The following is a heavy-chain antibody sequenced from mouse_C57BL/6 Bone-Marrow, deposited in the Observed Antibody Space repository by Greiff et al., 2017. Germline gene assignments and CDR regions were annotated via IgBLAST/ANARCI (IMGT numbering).Heavy chain of an antibody. CDR3: ARFYDGYYVNFDY. CDR2: IHPNSGST. V-gene: IGHV1-64*01. D-gene: IGHD2-3*01. J-gene: IGHJ3*01. Sequence: VQLQQPGAELVKPGASVKLSCKASGYTFTSYWMHWVKQRPGQGLEWIGMIHPNSGSTNYNEKFKSKATLTVDKSSSTAYMQLSSLTSEDSAVYYCARFYDGYYVNFDYWGQGTLVTVSA. CDR1: GYTFTSYW.